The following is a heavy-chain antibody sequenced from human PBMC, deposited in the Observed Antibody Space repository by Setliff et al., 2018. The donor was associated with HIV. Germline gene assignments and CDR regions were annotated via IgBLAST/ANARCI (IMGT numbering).Heavy chain of an antibody. CDR3: ARGKTWLRFLDY. J-gene: IGHJ4*02. D-gene: IGHD5-12*01. CDR2: INTHSGYT. CDR1: GYTFNNYG. Sequence: ASVKVSCQASGYTFNNYGISWVRQAPGQGLEWMGWINTHSGYTNYAQNVQGRVTVTMDTSTSTAYMELRSLKSGDTAVYYCARGKTWLRFLDYWGQGTLVTV. V-gene: IGHV1-18*01.